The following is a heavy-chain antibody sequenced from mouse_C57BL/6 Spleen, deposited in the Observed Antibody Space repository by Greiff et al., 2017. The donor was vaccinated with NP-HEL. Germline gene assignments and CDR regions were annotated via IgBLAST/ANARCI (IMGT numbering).Heavy chain of an antibody. CDR2: INPSSGYT. D-gene: IGHD1-1*01. CDR3: ARGLPGSSYYFDY. Sequence: QVQLQQSGAELAKPGASVKLSCKASSYTFTSYWMHWVKQRPGQGLEWIGYINPSSGYTKYNQKFKDKATLTADKSSSTAYMQLSSLTYEDSAVYYCARGLPGSSYYFDYWGQGTTLTVSS. CDR1: SYTFTSYW. J-gene: IGHJ2*01. V-gene: IGHV1-7*01.